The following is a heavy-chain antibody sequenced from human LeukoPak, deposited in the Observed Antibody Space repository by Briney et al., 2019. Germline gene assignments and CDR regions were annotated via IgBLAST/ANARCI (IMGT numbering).Heavy chain of an antibody. D-gene: IGHD6-19*01. V-gene: IGHV3-48*01. CDR1: GFTFSSYS. CDR3: ASWGTSGWYHY. Sequence: GGSLRLSCAASGFTFSSYSMNWVRQAPGKGPEWVSYISSSSSTIYYADSVKGRFTISRDNAKNSLYLQMNSLRAEDTAVYYCASWGTSGWYHYWGQGTLVTVSS. J-gene: IGHJ4*02. CDR2: ISSSSSTI.